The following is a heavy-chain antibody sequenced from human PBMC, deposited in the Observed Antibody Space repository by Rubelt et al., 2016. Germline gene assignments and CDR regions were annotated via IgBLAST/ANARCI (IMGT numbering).Heavy chain of an antibody. J-gene: IGHJ5*02. CDR1: GYSFTTYW. CDR3: ARLERFFGPFDP. Sequence: EVQLVQSGPEVKKPGESLKISCKGSGYSFTTYWIGWVRQMPGKGLEWMGIIYPGDSDTRYSPTFQSQVTISAEKSISTADLQWSSRKASDTAMYDCARLERFFGPFDPWGQGSLVTVSS. D-gene: IGHD1-1*01. V-gene: IGHV5-51*01. CDR2: IYPGDSDT.